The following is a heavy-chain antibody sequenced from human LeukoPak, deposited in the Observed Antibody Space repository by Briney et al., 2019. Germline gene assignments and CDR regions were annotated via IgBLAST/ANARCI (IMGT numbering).Heavy chain of an antibody. CDR1: GYTFTGYY. Sequence: ASVKVSCKASGYTFTGYYMHWVRQAPGQGLEWMGWINPNSGGTNYAQKFQGRVTMTRDTSISTAYMELSSLRSEDTAVYYCAADLEPGSYCSYWGQGTLVTVSS. V-gene: IGHV1-2*02. D-gene: IGHD1-26*01. CDR3: AADLEPGSYCSY. CDR2: INPNSGGT. J-gene: IGHJ4*02.